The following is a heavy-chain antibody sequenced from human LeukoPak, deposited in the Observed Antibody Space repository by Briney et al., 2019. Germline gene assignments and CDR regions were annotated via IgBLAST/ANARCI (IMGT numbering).Heavy chain of an antibody. CDR3: VSQDGHTLLDAFHI. V-gene: IGHV3-30*04. Sequence: PGGSLRLSCAASGRRFITYNMHWVRQAPGKGLEWVSMISADESDITYTDSVKGRFTTSRDNSKNTLYLQMTSLRPEDTPLHYCVSQDGHTLLDAFHIWGQGTLLIVSS. J-gene: IGHJ3*02. CDR2: ISADESDI. CDR1: GRRFITYN.